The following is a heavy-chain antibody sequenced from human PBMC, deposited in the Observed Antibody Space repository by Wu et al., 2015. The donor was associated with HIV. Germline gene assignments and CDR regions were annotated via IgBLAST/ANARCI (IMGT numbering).Heavy chain of an antibody. V-gene: IGHV1-69*05. Sequence: VQLVQSGAEVKKPGSSVKLSCKASGGTFSSFSINWVRQAPGQGLEWTGGIIPIFGTATYAQRFQGRATITSDESTSTAYMEVTGLRSEDTAVYYCARGFSSTWYDYFDLWGQGTLVTVSS. J-gene: IGHJ5*02. CDR2: IIPIFGTA. D-gene: IGHD6-13*01. CDR1: GGTFSSFS. CDR3: ARGFSSTWYDYFDL.